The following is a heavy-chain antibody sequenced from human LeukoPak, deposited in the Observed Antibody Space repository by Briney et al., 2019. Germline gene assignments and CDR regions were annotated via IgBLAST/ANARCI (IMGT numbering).Heavy chain of an antibody. Sequence: ASVKVSCKASGYTFTGYYMHWVRQAPGQGLEWMGWINPNSGGTNYAQKFQGRVTMTRDTSISTAYMELSRLRSDDTAVYYCARGGPGKTYYYDSSGYRFDYWGQGTLVTVSS. CDR3: ARGGPGKTYYYDSSGYRFDY. D-gene: IGHD3-22*01. J-gene: IGHJ4*02. CDR2: INPNSGGT. V-gene: IGHV1-2*02. CDR1: GYTFTGYY.